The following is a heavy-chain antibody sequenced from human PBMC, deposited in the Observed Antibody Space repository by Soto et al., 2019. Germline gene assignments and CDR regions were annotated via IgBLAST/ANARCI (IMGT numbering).Heavy chain of an antibody. CDR2: IYYSGST. J-gene: IGHJ3*02. D-gene: IGHD3-3*01. CDR1: GGSISSSSYY. Sequence: SETLSLTCTVSGGSISSSSYYWGWIRQPPGKGLEWIGSIYYSGSTYYNPSLKSRVTISVDTSKNQFSLKLSSVTAADTAVYYCARHMEPKSSYDFWSGSTEPEAAFDIWGQGTMVTVSS. V-gene: IGHV4-39*01. CDR3: ARHMEPKSSYDFWSGSTEPEAAFDI.